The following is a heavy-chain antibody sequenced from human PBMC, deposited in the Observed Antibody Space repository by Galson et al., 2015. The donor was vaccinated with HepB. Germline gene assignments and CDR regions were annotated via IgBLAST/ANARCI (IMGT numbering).Heavy chain of an antibody. CDR3: TAERNCGGASCSRY. D-gene: IGHD2-15*01. CDR2: IKSKTDGGTT. Sequence: SLRLSCAASGFTFSNTWMSWVRQAPGKGLEWVGRIKSKTDGGTTDYAAPVKGRFTISRDDSKNTLYVQMNSLKTEDTAVYYCTAERNCGGASCSRYWGQGILVTVSS. V-gene: IGHV3-15*01. J-gene: IGHJ4*02. CDR1: GFTFSNTW.